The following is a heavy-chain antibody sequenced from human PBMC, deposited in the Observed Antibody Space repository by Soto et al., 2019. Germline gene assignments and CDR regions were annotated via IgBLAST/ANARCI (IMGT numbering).Heavy chain of an antibody. J-gene: IGHJ5*02. CDR3: AHSRILDWFDP. CDR2: IYWYDDK. CDR1: GFSLSTSGVG. Sequence: QITLKESGPTLVKPTQTLTLTCTFSGFSLSTSGVGVGWIRQPPGKALEWLALIYWYDDKRYSPSLKSSLTITKDTAKNQGALTTTNMDPVDTATYYCAHSRILDWFDPWGQGTLVTVSS. V-gene: IGHV2-5*01. D-gene: IGHD2-15*01.